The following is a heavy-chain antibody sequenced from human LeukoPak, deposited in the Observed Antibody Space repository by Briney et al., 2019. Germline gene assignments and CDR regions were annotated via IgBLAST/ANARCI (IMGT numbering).Heavy chain of an antibody. V-gene: IGHV1-69*13. D-gene: IGHD6-19*01. J-gene: IGHJ4*02. Sequence: SVKVSCKASGGTFSSYAISWVRQAPGQGLEWMGGIIPIFGTANYAQKFQGRVTITADESTSTAYMELSSLRSEDTAVYYCARSEAAVAVNPFDYWGRGALVTVSS. CDR1: GGTFSSYA. CDR3: ARSEAAVAVNPFDY. CDR2: IIPIFGTA.